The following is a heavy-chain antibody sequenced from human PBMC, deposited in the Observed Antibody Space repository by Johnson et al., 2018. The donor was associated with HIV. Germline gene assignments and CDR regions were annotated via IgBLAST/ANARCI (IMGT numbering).Heavy chain of an antibody. D-gene: IGHD3-10*01. V-gene: IGHV3-30*18. J-gene: IGHJ3*02. CDR1: GFTFSSYG. Sequence: QVQLVESGGGVVQPGGSLRLSCAASGFTFSSYGMHWVRQAPGKGLEWVAVISYDGSNKYYADSVKGRFIISRDNSKNTLYVQMNRLRPEDTAAYFCAKGRSGGSGAFDIWGQGTVVTVSS. CDR3: AKGRSGGSGAFDI. CDR2: ISYDGSNK.